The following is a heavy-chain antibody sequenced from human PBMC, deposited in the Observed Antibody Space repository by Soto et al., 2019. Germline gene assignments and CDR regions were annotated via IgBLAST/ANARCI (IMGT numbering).Heavy chain of an antibody. D-gene: IGHD6-13*01. Sequence: SQTLSLTCAISGDSVSSNSAAWNWIRQSPSRGLEWLGRTYYRSKWYNDYAVSVKSRITINPDTSKNQFSLQLNSVTPEDTAVYYCARSIAAAGSPVGWFDPWGQGTLVTVSS. J-gene: IGHJ5*02. CDR2: TYYRSKWYN. CDR1: GDSVSSNSAA. CDR3: ARSIAAAGSPVGWFDP. V-gene: IGHV6-1*01.